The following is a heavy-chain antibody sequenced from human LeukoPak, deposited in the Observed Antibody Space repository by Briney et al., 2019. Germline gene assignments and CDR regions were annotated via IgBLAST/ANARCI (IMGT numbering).Heavy chain of an antibody. V-gene: IGHV3-33*08. CDR3: ARERPGKWFDP. CDR1: GFTFTNAW. CDR2: TWYDGSNK. D-gene: IGHD4-23*01. J-gene: IGHJ5*02. Sequence: PGGSLRHSCSASGFTFTNAWMSWVRQAPGKGLEWVAVTWYDGSNKYYADSVKGRFTISRGSSKNTLYLQMNSLRAEDTAVYYCARERPGKWFDPWGQGTLVTVSS.